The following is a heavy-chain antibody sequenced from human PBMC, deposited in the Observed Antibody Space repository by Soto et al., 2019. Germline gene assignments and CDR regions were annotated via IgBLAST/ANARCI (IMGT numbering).Heavy chain of an antibody. D-gene: IGHD6-6*01. Sequence: GGSLRLSCAASGFTFSSYAMSWVRQAPGKGLEWVSAISGSGGSTYYADSVKGRFTISRDNSKNTLYLQMNSLRAEDTAVYYCANASFIAARASYFQYWGQGTLVTVSS. CDR1: GFTFSSYA. CDR3: ANASFIAARASYFQY. J-gene: IGHJ1*01. V-gene: IGHV3-23*01. CDR2: ISGSGGST.